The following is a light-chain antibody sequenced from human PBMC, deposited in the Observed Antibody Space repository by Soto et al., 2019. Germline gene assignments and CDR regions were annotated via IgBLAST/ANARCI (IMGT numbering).Light chain of an antibody. CDR2: DDT. CDR3: QSYDSSLSAVV. CDR1: SSNIGTGYD. Sequence: QSVLTQPPSVSGAPGQRVTISCTGTSSNIGTGYDVHWYRQFPGTAPKLLTYDDTNRPSGVPDRFSGSKSGTSASLAITGLQAEDEADYYCQSYDSSLSAVVFGGGTKLTVL. V-gene: IGLV1-40*01. J-gene: IGLJ2*01.